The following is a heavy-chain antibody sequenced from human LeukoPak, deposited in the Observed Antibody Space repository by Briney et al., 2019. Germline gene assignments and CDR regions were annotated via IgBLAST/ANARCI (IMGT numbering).Heavy chain of an antibody. D-gene: IGHD6-6*01. V-gene: IGHV4-38-2*01. CDR3: ARRIVSSSSGFDY. CDR1: GYSISSGYH. J-gene: IGHJ4*02. CDR2: MYYSGST. Sequence: PSETLSLTCAVSGYSISSGYHWGWIRPSPGKGLEWIGFMYYSGSTYYDPSHKSRVTISVDTSNNQFYLKLRSVTAADTAVYYCARRIVSSSSGFDYWGQGTVVTVSS.